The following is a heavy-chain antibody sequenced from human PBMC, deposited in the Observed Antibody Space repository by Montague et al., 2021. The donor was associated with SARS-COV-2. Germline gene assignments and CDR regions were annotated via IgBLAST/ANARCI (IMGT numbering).Heavy chain of an antibody. J-gene: IGHJ2*01. CDR2: IYTTGSS. CDR1: AGSIRDYY. Sequence: SETLSLTCAVSAGSIRDYYWSWIRQPAGKGLEWIGRIYTTGSSDXSPSLQSRVTISVDTSKNQVSLRLMSVTAADTALYYCARERSHLYWYFDLWGRGTLVTVSS. V-gene: IGHV4-4*07. CDR3: ARERSHLYWYFDL.